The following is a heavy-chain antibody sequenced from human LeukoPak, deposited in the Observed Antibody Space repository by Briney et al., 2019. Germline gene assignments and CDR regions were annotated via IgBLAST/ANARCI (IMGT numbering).Heavy chain of an antibody. D-gene: IGHD3-3*01. Sequence: SGTLSLTCTVSGGSISSYYWSWIRQPPGKGLEWNGYIYYSGSTNYNPSLKSRVTISVDTSKNQFSLKLSSVTAADTAVYYCARQSGLRFLEWLYSPDWFDPWGQGTLVTVSS. V-gene: IGHV4-59*08. CDR2: IYYSGST. CDR1: GGSISSYY. J-gene: IGHJ5*02. CDR3: ARQSGLRFLEWLYSPDWFDP.